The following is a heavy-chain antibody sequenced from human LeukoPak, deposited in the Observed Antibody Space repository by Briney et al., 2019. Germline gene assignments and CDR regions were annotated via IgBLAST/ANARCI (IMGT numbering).Heavy chain of an antibody. V-gene: IGHV3-7*01. CDR2: IREGGSEK. CDR1: GFTFTNYW. Sequence: GGSLRLSCAASGFTFTNYWMSWVRQAPGKGLEWVASIREGGSEKYYVDSVKGRFTISRDNAKNSVYLQMNSLRTEDTAVYYCARGPHWGQGTLVTVSS. CDR3: ARGPH. J-gene: IGHJ4*02.